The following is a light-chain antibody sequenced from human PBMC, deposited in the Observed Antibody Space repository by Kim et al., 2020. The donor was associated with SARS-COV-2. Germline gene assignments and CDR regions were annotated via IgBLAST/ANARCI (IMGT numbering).Light chain of an antibody. CDR2: GAS. J-gene: IGKJ2*01. CDR1: QSVSSN. Sequence: SVSPGERANRSCRASQSVSSNLAWYQQKPGQAPRRLIYGASTRATGIPARFSGSGSGTEFTLTISSLQSEDFAVYYCQQYNNWPYTFGQGTKLEIK. CDR3: QQYNNWPYT. V-gene: IGKV3-15*01.